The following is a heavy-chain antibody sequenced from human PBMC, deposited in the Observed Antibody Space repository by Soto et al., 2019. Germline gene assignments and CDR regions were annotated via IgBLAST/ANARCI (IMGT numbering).Heavy chain of an antibody. CDR1: GFTFSSYS. J-gene: IGHJ4*02. CDR3: ARDSHRISIVLVPASPDY. D-gene: IGHD2-2*01. CDR2: ISSSSSYR. V-gene: IGHV3-21*01. Sequence: GGSLRLSCAASGFTFSSYSMNWVRQAPGKGLEWVSSISSSSSYRSYADSVKGRFTISRDNAKNSLYLQMNSLRAEGTAVYYCARDSHRISIVLVPASPDYWGQGTLVTVS.